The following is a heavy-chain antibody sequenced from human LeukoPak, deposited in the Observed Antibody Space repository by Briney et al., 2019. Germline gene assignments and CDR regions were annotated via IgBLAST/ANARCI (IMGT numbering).Heavy chain of an antibody. J-gene: IGHJ3*02. CDR3: VRGPRYYDDSGFHYGVFDI. Sequence: GGSLRLSCAASGFTFSSSAMSWVRQAPGKGLEWVSSISGSGDSTYYADSVKGRFIISRDNSKNTLSLQMNSLTADDTAVYYCVRGPRYYDDSGFHYGVFDIWGQGTLVTVSS. V-gene: IGHV3-23*01. D-gene: IGHD3-22*01. CDR1: GFTFSSSA. CDR2: ISGSGDST.